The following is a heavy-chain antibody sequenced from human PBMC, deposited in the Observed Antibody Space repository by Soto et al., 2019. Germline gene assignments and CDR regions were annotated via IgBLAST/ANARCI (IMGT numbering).Heavy chain of an antibody. V-gene: IGHV4-59*01. CDR3: ARSGSHGVVLSKQPNWFDP. CDR1: GGSISSYY. J-gene: IGHJ5*02. D-gene: IGHD3-3*01. Sequence: SETLSLTCTVSGGSISSYYWSWIRQPPGKGLEWIGYIYYSGSTNYNPSLKSRVTISVDTSKNQFSLKLSSVTAADTAVYYCARSGSHGVVLSKQPNWFDPWGQGTLVTVSS. CDR2: IYYSGST.